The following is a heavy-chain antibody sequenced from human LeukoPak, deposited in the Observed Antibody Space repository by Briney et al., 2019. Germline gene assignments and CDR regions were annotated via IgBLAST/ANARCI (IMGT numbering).Heavy chain of an antibody. CDR2: INPNSGGT. V-gene: IGHV1-2*02. CDR3: ARDLVGYYGSGSYPSDY. D-gene: IGHD3-10*01. CDR1: GYTFTGYY. J-gene: IGHJ4*02. Sequence: GASVKVSCKASGYTFTGYYMHWVRQAPGQGLERKGWINPNSGGTNYAQKFQGRVTMTRDTSISTAYMELSRLRSDDTAVYYCARDLVGYYGSGSYPSDYWGQGTLVTVSS.